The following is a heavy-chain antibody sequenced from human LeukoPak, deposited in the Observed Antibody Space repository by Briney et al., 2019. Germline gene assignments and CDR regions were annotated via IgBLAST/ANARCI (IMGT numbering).Heavy chain of an antibody. J-gene: IGHJ4*02. CDR2: IYWDDNK. V-gene: IGHV2-5*02. D-gene: IGHD3-22*01. CDR1: GFSLSTSGVG. Sequence: SGPTLVNPTQTLTLTCTFSGFSLSTSGVGVGWIRQSPGKALEWLALIYWDDNKRYSPSRKSRLTITKDTSKTQVVLTMTNMDPVDTATYYCAHRRNYYDFDYWGQGTLVTVSS. CDR3: AHRRNYYDFDY.